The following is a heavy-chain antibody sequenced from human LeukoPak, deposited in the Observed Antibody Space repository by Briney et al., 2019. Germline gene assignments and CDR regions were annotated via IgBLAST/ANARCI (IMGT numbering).Heavy chain of an antibody. CDR1: GFTFSTYW. Sequence: GGSLRLSCAASGFTFSTYWMHWVRQAPGKGLVWVSRIKSDGSTNYADSVKGRFTISRDNAKNTVSLQMNSLRAEDAGVYYCARAPSEIGGYYPEYFRHWGQGTLVTVSS. CDR2: IKSDGST. J-gene: IGHJ1*01. CDR3: ARAPSEIGGYYPEYFRH. V-gene: IGHV3-74*01. D-gene: IGHD3-22*01.